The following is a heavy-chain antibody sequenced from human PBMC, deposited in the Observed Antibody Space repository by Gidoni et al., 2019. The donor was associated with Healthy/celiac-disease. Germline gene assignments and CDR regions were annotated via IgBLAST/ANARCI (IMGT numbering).Heavy chain of an antibody. CDR2: IWYDGSNK. J-gene: IGHJ3*02. CDR3: ARVRGWHDAFDI. D-gene: IGHD6-19*01. V-gene: IGHV3-33*01. Sequence: QVQLVESGGGVVQPGRSLRLACAASGFTFSSYGMHWVRQAPGKGLVWVTVIWYDGSNKYYADSVKSRFTISRDNSKNTLYLQMNSLRAEDTAVYYCARVRGWHDAFDIWGQGTMVTVSS. CDR1: GFTFSSYG.